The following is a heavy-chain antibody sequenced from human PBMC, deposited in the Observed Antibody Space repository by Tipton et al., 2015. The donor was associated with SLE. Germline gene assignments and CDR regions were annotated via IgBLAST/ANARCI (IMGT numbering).Heavy chain of an antibody. Sequence: TLSLTCAVYGGSFSGYYWSWIRQPPGKGLEWIGSIYYSGSTYYNPSLKSRVTISVDTSKNQFSLKLSSVTAADTAVYYCAKGRGSYYRYAFDIWGQGTMVTVSS. V-gene: IGHV4-34*01. D-gene: IGHD1-26*01. CDR2: IYYSGST. CDR3: AKGRGSYYRYAFDI. J-gene: IGHJ3*02. CDR1: GGSFSGYY.